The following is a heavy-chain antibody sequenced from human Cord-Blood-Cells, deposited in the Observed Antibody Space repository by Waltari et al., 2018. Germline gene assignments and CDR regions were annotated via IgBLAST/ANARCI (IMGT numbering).Heavy chain of an antibody. V-gene: IGHV3-30*02. D-gene: IGHD1-26*01. CDR2: IWYDGSNK. J-gene: IGHJ3*02. CDR1: GFTFSSYG. CDR3: AKVMVGATGAFDI. Sequence: QVQLVESGGGVVQPGRSLRLSCAASGFTFSSYGMHWVRQAPGKGLEWVAFIWYDGSNKYYANSVKCRFTISRDNSKNTLYLQMNSLRAEDTAMYYCAKVMVGATGAFDIWGQGTMVTVSS.